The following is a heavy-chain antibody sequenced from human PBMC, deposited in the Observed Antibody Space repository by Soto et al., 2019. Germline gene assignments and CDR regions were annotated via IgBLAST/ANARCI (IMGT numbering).Heavy chain of an antibody. CDR3: ARDLGRREITICGVVTRWLYP. CDR1: GFTFRHAC. J-gene: IGHJ5*02. Sequence: PGGTLRLPFPASGFTFRHACMNGVRPAPGKGLEWVAIILYDGSNKYYADSVKGRFTISRDNSKNTLYLQMNSLRAEDTAVYYCARDLGRREITICGVVTRWLYPWGQGTRVTVSS. CDR2: ILYDGSNK. D-gene: IGHD3-3*01. V-gene: IGHV3-30*04.